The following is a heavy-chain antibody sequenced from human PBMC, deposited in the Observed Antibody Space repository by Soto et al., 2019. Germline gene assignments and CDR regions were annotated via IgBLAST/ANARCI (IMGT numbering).Heavy chain of an antibody. CDR1: GISVSTSDYY. J-gene: IGHJ4*02. CDR3: AGFVVPASRNSDFDY. D-gene: IGHD2-15*01. CDR2: IYYSGST. Sequence: TLSLTCTVSGISVSTSDYYWGWVRQPPGKGLDWIGNIYYSGSTFYNPSLRSRVTLSVDTSKNQFSLRLNSVTAADTAVYFCAGFVVPASRNSDFDYWGQGTLVTVSS. V-gene: IGHV4-39*01.